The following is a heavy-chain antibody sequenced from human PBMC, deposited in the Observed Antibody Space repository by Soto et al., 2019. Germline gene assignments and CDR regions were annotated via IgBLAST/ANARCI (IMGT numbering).Heavy chain of an antibody. Sequence: GGSLRLSCAAAVFTFSSDSMNWVRQAPGKGLEWVSSISSSSSYIYYADSVKGRFTISRDNAKNSLYLQMNSLRAEDTAVYYCARDSYYDFWSGYSPTYYYYGMDVWGQGTTVTVSS. V-gene: IGHV3-21*01. CDR3: ARDSYYDFWSGYSPTYYYYGMDV. CDR2: ISSSSSYI. D-gene: IGHD3-3*01. J-gene: IGHJ6*02. CDR1: VFTFSSDS.